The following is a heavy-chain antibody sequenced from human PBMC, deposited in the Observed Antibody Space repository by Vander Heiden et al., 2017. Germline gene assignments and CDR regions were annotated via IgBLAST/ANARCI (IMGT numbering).Heavy chain of an antibody. CDR3: ARAYSYGPSYFDY. CDR2: IYSGGST. J-gene: IGHJ4*02. CDR1: GFTVSSNY. Sequence: EVQLVESGGGLIQRGGYLRLSCAASGFTVSSNYMSLVRQAPGKGMEWVSVIYSGGSTYYADSVKGRFTISRDNTKNTLYLQMNRLRAEDTAVYYCARAYSYGPSYFDYWGQGTLVTVSS. V-gene: IGHV3-53*01. D-gene: IGHD5-18*01.